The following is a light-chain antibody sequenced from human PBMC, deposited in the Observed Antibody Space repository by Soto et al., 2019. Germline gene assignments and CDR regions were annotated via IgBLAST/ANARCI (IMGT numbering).Light chain of an antibody. J-gene: IGKJ2*01. Sequence: DIQMTQSPSTLSASVGDRVTITCRASQAISSWLAWYQQKPGKAPSLLIYKAAILENGVPSRIHGSGSATEFTLTISSLQPDDFATYYSQQYSTSSPSTFGQGTKLQI. V-gene: IGKV1-5*03. CDR3: QQYSTSSPST. CDR2: KAA. CDR1: QAISSW.